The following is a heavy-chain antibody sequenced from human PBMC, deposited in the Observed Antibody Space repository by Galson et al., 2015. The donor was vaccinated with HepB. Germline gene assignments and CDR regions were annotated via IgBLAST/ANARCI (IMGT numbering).Heavy chain of an antibody. CDR1: GFSFRFFG. Sequence: SLRLSCAASGFSFRFFGMTWVRQAPGKGLEWVSTISGRGDETYYADSVKGRFTISRDNSETTLFLQMNDLRVEDTAVYYCAKNGRPTGRASPINWGQGTLVTVSS. D-gene: IGHD2-8*01. J-gene: IGHJ4*02. CDR2: ISGRGDET. CDR3: AKNGRPTGRASPIN. V-gene: IGHV3-23*01.